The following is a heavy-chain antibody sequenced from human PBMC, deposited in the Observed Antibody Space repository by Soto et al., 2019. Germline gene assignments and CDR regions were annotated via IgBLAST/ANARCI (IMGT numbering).Heavy chain of an antibody. D-gene: IGHD3-10*01. CDR2: ISAYNGNT. V-gene: IGHV1-18*04. Sequence: ASVKVSFKASGYTFTSYGISWVRQAPGQGLEWMGWISAYNGNTNYAQKLQGRVTMTTGTSTSTAYMELRSLRSDDTAVYYCASNCYGGEYYYYYGMDVWGQGTTVTVSS. J-gene: IGHJ6*02. CDR1: GYTFTSYG. CDR3: ASNCYGGEYYYYYGMDV.